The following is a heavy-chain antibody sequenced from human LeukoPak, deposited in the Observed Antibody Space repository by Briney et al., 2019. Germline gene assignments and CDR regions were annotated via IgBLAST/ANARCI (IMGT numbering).Heavy chain of an antibody. V-gene: IGHV3-11*04. J-gene: IGHJ6*03. D-gene: IGHD4-17*01. CDR3: ARDRRTTVTTIYYYYYMDV. Sequence: GGSLRLSCAASGFTFSDYYMSWIRQAPGKGLEWVSYISSSGSTIYYADSVKGRFTISRDNAKNSLYLQMNSLRAEDTAVYYCARDRRTTVTTIYYYYYMDVWGKGTTVTVSS. CDR2: ISSSGSTI. CDR1: GFTFSDYY.